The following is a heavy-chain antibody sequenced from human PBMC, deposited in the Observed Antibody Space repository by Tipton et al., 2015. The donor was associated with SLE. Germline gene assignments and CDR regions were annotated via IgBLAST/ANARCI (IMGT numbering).Heavy chain of an antibody. Sequence: SLRLSCAASGFAFSDYYMTWIHQAPNKGLEWVSYISSSSATIYYADSVKGRFTISRDNAKNSVYLQMDSLRAEDTALYYCARDGSGSFVDALDIWGQGTMVTVSS. J-gene: IGHJ3*02. CDR3: ARDGSGSFVDALDI. V-gene: IGHV3-11*04. CDR1: GFAFSDYY. D-gene: IGHD1-26*01. CDR2: ISSSSATI.